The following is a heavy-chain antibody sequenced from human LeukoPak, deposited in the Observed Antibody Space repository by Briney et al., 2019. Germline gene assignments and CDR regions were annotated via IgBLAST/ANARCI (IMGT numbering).Heavy chain of an antibody. CDR3: ARLSTVTTSFDF. V-gene: IGHV4-59*12. Sequence: SETLSLTCTVSGGSISSYYWSWIRQPPGKGLEWIGYIYYSGSTNYNPSLKSRVTISVDTSKNQFSLKLSSVTAADTAVYYCARLSTVTTSFDFWGQGTLVTVSS. J-gene: IGHJ4*02. CDR2: IYYSGST. D-gene: IGHD4-17*01. CDR1: GGSISSYY.